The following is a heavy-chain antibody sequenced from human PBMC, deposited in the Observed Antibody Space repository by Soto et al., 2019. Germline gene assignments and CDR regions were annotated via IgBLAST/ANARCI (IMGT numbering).Heavy chain of an antibody. J-gene: IGHJ4*02. D-gene: IGHD5-12*01. CDR3: AGGPGVARNY. Sequence: QLQLQESGSGLVKPSQTLSLTCAVSGGSISSGGYSWSWIRQPPGKGLEWIGYIYHSGSTYYNPSLVSRFTRAVDRSKDQFSLKLSSVTAADTAVYSCAGGPGVARNYWGQGTLVTVSS. CDR1: GGSISSGGYS. V-gene: IGHV4-30-2*01. CDR2: IYHSGST.